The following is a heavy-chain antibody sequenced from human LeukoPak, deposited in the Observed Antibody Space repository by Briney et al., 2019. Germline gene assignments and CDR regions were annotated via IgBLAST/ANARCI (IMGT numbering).Heavy chain of an antibody. V-gene: IGHV3-21*01. CDR1: GFTFSSYS. Sequence: GGSLRLSCAASGFTFSSYSMNWVRQAPGKGLEWVSSIGSSSSYIYYADSVKGRFTISRDNAKNSLYLQMNSLRAEDTAVYYCAREGFYYDSSGFAYYFDYWGQGTLVTVSS. CDR2: IGSSSSYI. CDR3: AREGFYYDSSGFAYYFDY. J-gene: IGHJ4*02. D-gene: IGHD3-22*01.